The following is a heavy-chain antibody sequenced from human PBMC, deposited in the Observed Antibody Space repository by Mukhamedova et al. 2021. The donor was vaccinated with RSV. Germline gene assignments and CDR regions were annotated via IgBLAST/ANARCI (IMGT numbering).Heavy chain of an antibody. CDR2: SSSYI. D-gene: IGHD2-21*02. Sequence: SSSYIYYADSVKGRFTISRDNAKNSLYLQMNSLRAEDTAVYYCARAAYCGGDCYPFDAFDIWGQVTMVTVSS. CDR3: ARAAYCGGDCYPFDAFDI. V-gene: IGHV3-21*01. J-gene: IGHJ3*02.